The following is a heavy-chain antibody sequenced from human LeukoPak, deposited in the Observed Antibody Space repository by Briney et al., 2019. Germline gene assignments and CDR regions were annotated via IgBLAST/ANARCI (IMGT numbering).Heavy chain of an antibody. J-gene: IGHJ4*02. D-gene: IGHD3-9*01. V-gene: IGHV3-23*01. CDR1: GFTFSSYA. CDR3: ARDFDQGGADYYFAY. Sequence: GVSLRLSCAASGFTFSSYAMSWVRQAPGMGLEWVSVIIGSGDSTYYADSVKGRFTISRDNSKNTVFLQMNSLRIEDTAVYYCARDFDQGGADYYFAYWGQGTLVTVSS. CDR2: IIGSGDST.